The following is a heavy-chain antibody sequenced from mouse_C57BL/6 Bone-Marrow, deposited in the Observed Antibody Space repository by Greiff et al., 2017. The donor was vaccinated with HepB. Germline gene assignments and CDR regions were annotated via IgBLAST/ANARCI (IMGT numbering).Heavy chain of an antibody. Sequence: VKVVESGAELVKPGASVKISCKASGYAFSSYWMNWVKQRPGKGLEWIGQIYPGDGDTNYNGKFKGKATLTADKSSSTAYMQLSSLTSEDSAVYFCARDYGSSYEDYAMDYWGQGTSVTVSS. V-gene: IGHV1-80*01. CDR2: IYPGDGDT. CDR3: ARDYGSSYEDYAMDY. D-gene: IGHD1-1*01. CDR1: GYAFSSYW. J-gene: IGHJ4*01.